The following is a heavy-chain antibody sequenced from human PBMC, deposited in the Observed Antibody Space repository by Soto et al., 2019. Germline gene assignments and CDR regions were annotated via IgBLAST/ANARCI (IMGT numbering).Heavy chain of an antibody. D-gene: IGHD5-12*01. J-gene: IGHJ4*02. CDR2: INHSGST. Sequence: TSETLSLTCAVYGGSFSGYYWSWIRQPPGKGLEWIGEINHSGSTNYNPSLKSRVTISVDTSKNQFSLKLSSVTAADTAVYYCASDGYNSSYWGQGTLVTVSS. CDR1: GGSFSGYY. CDR3: ASDGYNSSY. V-gene: IGHV4-34*01.